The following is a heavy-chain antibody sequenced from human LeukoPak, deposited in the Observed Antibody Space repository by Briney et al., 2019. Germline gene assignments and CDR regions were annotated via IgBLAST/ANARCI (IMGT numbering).Heavy chain of an antibody. J-gene: IGHJ6*03. Sequence: PSETLSLTCTVSCYSISSGYYWGWIRQPAGRGLGWIGRIYKSGSTNYNPSLKSRATMSVDTSKNPFSLKLSPVTAAGTAVYYCARDLRRRVTAIGYGPREYNYYMDVWGKGTTVTISS. CDR2: IYKSGST. CDR3: ARDLRRRVTAIGYGPREYNYYMDV. CDR1: CYSISSGYY. V-gene: IGHV4-38-2*02. D-gene: IGHD2-21*02.